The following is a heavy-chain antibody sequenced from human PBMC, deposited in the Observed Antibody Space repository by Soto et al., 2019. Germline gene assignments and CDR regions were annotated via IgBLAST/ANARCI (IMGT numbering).Heavy chain of an antibody. CDR3: ARGITLPTPLDY. V-gene: IGHV1-3*01. CDR1: GYTITTYA. J-gene: IGHJ4*02. CDR2: INAGNGNT. D-gene: IGHD1-20*01. Sequence: GASVKVSCKASGYTITTYAMHWVRQAPGQRLEWMGWINAGNGNTKYSQKFQGRVTITRDTSASTAYMELSSLRSEDTAVYYCARGITLPTPLDYWGQGTLVTVSS.